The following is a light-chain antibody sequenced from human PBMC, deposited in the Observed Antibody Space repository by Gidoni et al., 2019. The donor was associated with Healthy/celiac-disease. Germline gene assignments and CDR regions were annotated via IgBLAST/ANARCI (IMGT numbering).Light chain of an antibody. CDR1: KVINNT. J-gene: IGKJ4*01. CDR3: QHYNDYSPT. V-gene: IGKV1D-13*01. CDR2: DVS. Sequence: AIQLTQSPSSLSASVGDTVTITCRASKVINNTLAWYQQKPGKAPDLLIFDVSTLQSGVPTRFSGSVSGTDFTRTVTGLQPEDFATYYCQHYNDYSPTFGGGTEVEIK.